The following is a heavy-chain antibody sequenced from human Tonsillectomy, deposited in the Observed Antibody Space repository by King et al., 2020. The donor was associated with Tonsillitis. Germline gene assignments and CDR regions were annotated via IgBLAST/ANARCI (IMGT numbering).Heavy chain of an antibody. Sequence: QLVQSGAEVKKPGASVKVSCKASGYTFTSYGISWVRQAPGQGLEWMGWISAYNGNTNYAQKLQGRVTMTTDTSTSTAYMELRSLRSDDTAVYYCASRVGLKQCSSWSDAFDIGGQGTMVTVSA. D-gene: IGHD6-13*01. CDR2: ISAYNGNT. V-gene: IGHV1-18*04. J-gene: IGHJ3*02. CDR3: ASRVGLKQCSSWSDAFDI. CDR1: GYTFTSYG.